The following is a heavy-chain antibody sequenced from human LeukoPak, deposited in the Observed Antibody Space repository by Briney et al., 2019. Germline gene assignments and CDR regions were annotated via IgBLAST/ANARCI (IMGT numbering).Heavy chain of an antibody. CDR1: GYSFTSYW. J-gene: IGHJ4*02. V-gene: IGHV5-51*01. CDR2: IFPGDSDT. D-gene: IGHD6-13*01. CDR3: ARSIAAAGNTFDY. Sequence: GESLKISCKGSGYSFTSYWIGWVRQMPGKGLEWMGIIFPGDSDTRYNPSFQGQVTISADVSISTAYLQWSSLKASDTAMYYCARSIAAAGNTFDYWGQGTLVTVSS.